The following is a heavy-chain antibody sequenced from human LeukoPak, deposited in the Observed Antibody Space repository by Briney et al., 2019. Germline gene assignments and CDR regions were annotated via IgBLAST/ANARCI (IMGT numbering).Heavy chain of an antibody. J-gene: IGHJ4*02. CDR2: IYYSGST. V-gene: IGHV4-59*01. D-gene: IGHD6-19*01. CDR3: AREAVAGFDY. CDR1: GGSITSYY. Sequence: SETLSLTCTVPGGSITSYYWSWIRQPPGKGLEWIGYIYYSGSTNYNPSLKSRVTISVDTSKNQFSLKLSSVTAADTAVYYCAREAVAGFDYWGQGTLVTVSS.